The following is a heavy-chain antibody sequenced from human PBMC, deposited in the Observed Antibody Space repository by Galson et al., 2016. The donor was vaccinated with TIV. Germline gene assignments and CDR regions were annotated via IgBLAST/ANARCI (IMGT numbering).Heavy chain of an antibody. J-gene: IGHJ6*02. CDR1: GLSVSINY. CDR2: ISDGGNT. V-gene: IGHV3-66*02. Sequence: SLRLSCAASGLSVSINYMTWVRQAPGKGLEWVSLISDGGNTYYPDSVKGRFTISRDNSKNTPYLQMSGLRAEDTAVYYCARDRVVDATYYYYYYGMDVWGQWTAVTVSS. CDR3: ARDRVVDATYYYYYYGMDV. D-gene: IGHD1-26*01.